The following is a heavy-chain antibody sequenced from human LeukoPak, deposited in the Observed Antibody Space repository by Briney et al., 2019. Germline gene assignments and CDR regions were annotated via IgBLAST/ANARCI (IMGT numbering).Heavy chain of an antibody. Sequence: GGSLRLSCAASGFTFSTYAMNWVRQAPGKGLQWVSTISGSGGRTLYADSVKGRFTVSRDNSKNTLYLQMSSLRVEDTAVYYCAKDLSWKASSSWIDFWGQGTLVTVSS. CDR2: ISGSGGRT. CDR3: AKDLSWKASSSWIDF. CDR1: GFTFSTYA. J-gene: IGHJ4*02. D-gene: IGHD6-13*01. V-gene: IGHV3-23*01.